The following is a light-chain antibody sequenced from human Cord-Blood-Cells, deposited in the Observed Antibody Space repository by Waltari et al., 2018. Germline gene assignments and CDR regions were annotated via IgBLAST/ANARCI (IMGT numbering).Light chain of an antibody. CDR1: QSVSSN. Sequence: EIVMTQSPATLSVSPGERATLSCRASQSVSSNLAWYQQKPGQAPRLLIYGASTRATGIPAKFSGSWSGTEVTLPISSLQSEDFAVYYWQQYNNWPRYSFGQGTKLEIK. CDR3: QQYNNWPRYS. V-gene: IGKV3-15*01. J-gene: IGKJ2*03. CDR2: GAS.